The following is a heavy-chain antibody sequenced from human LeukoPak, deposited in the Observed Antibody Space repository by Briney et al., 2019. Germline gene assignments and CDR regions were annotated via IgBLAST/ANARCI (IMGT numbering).Heavy chain of an antibody. CDR1: GGSFSGYY. Sequence: SETLSLTCAVYGGSFSGYYWSWIRQPPGKGLEWIGEINRSGSTNYNPSLKSRVTISVDTSKNQFSLKLSSVTAADTAVYYCARHRYCSGGSCSIRSFDYWGQGTLVTVSS. CDR2: INRSGST. V-gene: IGHV4-34*01. D-gene: IGHD2-15*01. CDR3: ARHRYCSGGSCSIRSFDY. J-gene: IGHJ4*02.